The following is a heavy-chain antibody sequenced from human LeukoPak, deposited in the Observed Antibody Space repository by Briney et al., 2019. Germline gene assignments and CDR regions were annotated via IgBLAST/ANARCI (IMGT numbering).Heavy chain of an antibody. CDR2: ISYDGSNE. D-gene: IGHD3-22*01. Sequence: PGGSLRLSCAASGFTFSSYSMNWVRQAPGKGLEWVAIISYDGSNEYYADSVKGRFTISRDNSKNTLYLQMNSLGAEDTAVYYCAKAEMGTDYYDSSGYFDYWGQGTLVTVSS. CDR3: AKAEMGTDYYDSSGYFDY. CDR1: GFTFSSYS. V-gene: IGHV3-30*18. J-gene: IGHJ4*02.